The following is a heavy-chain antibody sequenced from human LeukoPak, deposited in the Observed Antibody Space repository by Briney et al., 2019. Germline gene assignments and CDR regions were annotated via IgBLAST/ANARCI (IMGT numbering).Heavy chain of an antibody. D-gene: IGHD1-26*01. J-gene: IGHJ4*02. CDR1: GFTVSSNY. CDR3: AKGDTTWELPHDY. Sequence: PGGSLRLSCAASGFTVSSNYMSWVRQTPGKGLEWVSVIYSGDSTYYADSVKGRFTISRDNSKNTLYLQMNSLRAEDTAVYYCAKGDTTWELPHDYWGQGTLVTVSS. V-gene: IGHV3-53*01. CDR2: IYSGDST.